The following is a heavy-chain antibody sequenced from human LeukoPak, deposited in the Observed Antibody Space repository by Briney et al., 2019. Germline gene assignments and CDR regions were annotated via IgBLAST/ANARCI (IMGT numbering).Heavy chain of an antibody. V-gene: IGHV4-34*01. CDR3: ARGRAYSGPPFDY. CDR1: GGSFSGYY. CDR2: INHSGSI. D-gene: IGHD1-26*01. Sequence: SETLSLTCAVYGGSFSGYYWSWIRQPPGKGLEWIGEINHSGSINYNPSLKSRVTISVDTSKNQFSLKLSSVTAADTAVYYCARGRAYSGPPFDYWGQGTLVTVSS. J-gene: IGHJ4*02.